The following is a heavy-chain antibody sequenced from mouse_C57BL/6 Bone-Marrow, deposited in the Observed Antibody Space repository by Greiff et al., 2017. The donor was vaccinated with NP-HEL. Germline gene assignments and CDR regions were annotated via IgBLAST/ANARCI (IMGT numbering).Heavy chain of an antibody. J-gene: IGHJ2*01. V-gene: IGHV1-55*01. CDR1: GYTFTSYW. CDR3: ARCPNYYYGSPYFDY. D-gene: IGHD1-1*01. Sequence: VQLQQSGAELVKPGASVKMSCKASGYTFTSYWITWVKQRPGQGLEWIGDIYPGSGSTNYNEKFKSKATLTVDTSSSTAYMQLSSLTSEDSAVYYCARCPNYYYGSPYFDYWGQGTTLTVSS. CDR2: IYPGSGST.